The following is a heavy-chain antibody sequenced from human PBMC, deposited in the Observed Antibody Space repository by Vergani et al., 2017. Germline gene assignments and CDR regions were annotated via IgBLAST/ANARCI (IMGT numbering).Heavy chain of an antibody. Sequence: QVQLVQSGAEVKKPGSSVKLSCKASGGTFSSYAISWVRQAPGQGLEWMGGIIPIFGTANYAQKFQGRVTTTADESTITAYMELSSLRSEDTAVYYCARDSGIVVAPYYYYYGMDVWGQGTTVTVSS. D-gene: IGHD3-22*01. CDR3: ARDSGIVVAPYYYYYGMDV. CDR2: IIPIFGTA. V-gene: IGHV1-69*12. J-gene: IGHJ6*02. CDR1: GGTFSSYA.